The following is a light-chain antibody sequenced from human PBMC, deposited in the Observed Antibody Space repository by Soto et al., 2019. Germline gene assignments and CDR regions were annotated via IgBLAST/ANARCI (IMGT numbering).Light chain of an antibody. CDR1: QSVSTT. J-gene: IGKJ1*01. V-gene: IGKV3-15*01. CDR3: QQYNNWPQWT. CDR2: DAS. Sequence: RVMTQSPATLSLSPGERANISCRDSQSVSTTVAWDQQKPGQAPRLLIYDASTRATDIAARFSGSGSGTDFTLTISGLQAEDCAVYYCQQYNNWPQWTFGQGTKVEVK.